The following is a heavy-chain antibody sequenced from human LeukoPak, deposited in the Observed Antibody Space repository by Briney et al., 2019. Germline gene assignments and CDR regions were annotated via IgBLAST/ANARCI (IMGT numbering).Heavy chain of an antibody. CDR1: GGSISSSSYY. Sequence: SETLSLTCTVSGGSISSSSYYWGWIRQPPGKGLVWIGEIYHSGSTNYNPSLKSRVTISVDKSKNQFSLKLSSVTAANTAVYYCARQYCSGSTCYFDYGGQGTLVTVSS. CDR3: ARQYCSGSTCYFDY. D-gene: IGHD2-15*01. V-gene: IGHV4-39*07. CDR2: IYHSGST. J-gene: IGHJ4*02.